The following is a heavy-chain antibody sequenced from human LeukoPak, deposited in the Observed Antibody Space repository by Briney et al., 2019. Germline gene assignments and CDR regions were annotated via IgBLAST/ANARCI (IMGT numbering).Heavy chain of an antibody. CDR2: INHSGST. CDR1: GGSFSGYY. D-gene: IGHD2-15*01. J-gene: IGHJ5*02. CDR3: ARLKGYCSGGSCYSRWFDP. Sequence: SETLSLTCGVYGGSFSGYYWSWIRQPPGKGLEWIGEINHSGSTNYNPSLKSRVTISVDTSKNQFSLKLSSVTAADTAVYYCARLKGYCSGGSCYSRWFDPWGQGTLVTVSS. V-gene: IGHV4-34*01.